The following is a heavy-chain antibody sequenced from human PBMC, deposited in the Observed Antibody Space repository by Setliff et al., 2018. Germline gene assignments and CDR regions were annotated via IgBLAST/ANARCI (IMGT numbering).Heavy chain of an antibody. CDR2: IISNSLTI. J-gene: IGHJ4*02. D-gene: IGHD2-15*01. CDR3: ARAEVNCSGSKCYSGFDS. V-gene: IGHV3-48*01. CDR1: GFNFNLYN. Sequence: PGGSLRLSCAASGFNFNLYNMNWVRQAPGKGLEWVSYIISNSLTIHYADSVRGRFTVSRDNARNSLYLQMNNLRAEDTAVYYCARAEVNCSGSKCYSGFDSWGQGTLVTVSS.